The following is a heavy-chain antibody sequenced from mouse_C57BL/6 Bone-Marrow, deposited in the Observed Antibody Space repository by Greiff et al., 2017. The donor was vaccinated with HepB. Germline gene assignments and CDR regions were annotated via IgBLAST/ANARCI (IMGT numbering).Heavy chain of an antibody. Sequence: VQVVESGAELVKPGASVKMSCKASGYTFTSYWITWVKQRPGQGLEWIGDIYPGSGSTNYNEKFKSKATLTVDTSSSTAYMQLSSLTSEDSAVYYCARPYGAYWGQGTLVTVSA. CDR3: ARPYGAY. CDR2: IYPGSGST. CDR1: GYTFTSYW. V-gene: IGHV1-55*01. J-gene: IGHJ3*01. D-gene: IGHD1-1*01.